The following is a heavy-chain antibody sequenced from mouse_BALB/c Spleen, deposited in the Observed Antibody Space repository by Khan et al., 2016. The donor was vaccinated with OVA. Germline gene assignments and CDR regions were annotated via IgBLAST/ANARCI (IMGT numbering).Heavy chain of an antibody. CDR2: INTYTGEP. D-gene: IGHD1-1*02. J-gene: IGHJ1*01. Sequence: QIQLVQSGPELKKPGETVKISCKASGYTFTNYGMNWVKQAPGKGLKWMGWINTYTGEPTYADHLKGRFAFSLETSASTAYLQINNLKNEDTATYFCASGGYWYFDVWGAGTTVTVSS. CDR3: ASGGYWYFDV. V-gene: IGHV9-3-1*01. CDR1: GYTFTNYG.